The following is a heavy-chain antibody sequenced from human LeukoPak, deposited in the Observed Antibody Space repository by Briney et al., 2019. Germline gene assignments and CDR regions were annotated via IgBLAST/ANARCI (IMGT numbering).Heavy chain of an antibody. D-gene: IGHD5-18*01. Sequence: GSLRLSCAASGFTFSTYSMNWVRQPPGKGLEWIGSIYYSGSTYYNPSLKSRVTISVDTSKNQFSLKLSSVTAADTAVYYCASPAMAFIDQGRYNYYYYMDVWGKGTTVTVSS. CDR3: ASPAMAFIDQGRYNYYYYMDV. J-gene: IGHJ6*03. CDR1: GFTFSTYS. V-gene: IGHV4-38-2*01. CDR2: IYYSGST.